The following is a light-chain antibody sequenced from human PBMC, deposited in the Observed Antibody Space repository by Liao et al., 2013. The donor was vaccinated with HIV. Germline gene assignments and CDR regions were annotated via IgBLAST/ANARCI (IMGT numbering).Light chain of an antibody. J-gene: IGLJ1*01. Sequence: SYVLTQTPSVSVAPGKTATVTCGGSNIGSKSVHWYLQKPGQAPVVVISHDNDRPSGIPERLSASKSGNTATLTISRVEAADEADYYCQVWDSSSDHPYVFGTGTKLSVL. CDR3: QVWDSSSDHPYV. CDR1: NIGSKS. V-gene: IGLV3-21*01. CDR2: HDN.